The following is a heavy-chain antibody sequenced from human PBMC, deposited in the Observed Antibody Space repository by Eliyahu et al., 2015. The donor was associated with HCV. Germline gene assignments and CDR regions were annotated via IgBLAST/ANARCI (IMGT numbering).Heavy chain of an antibody. J-gene: IGHJ5*01. Sequence: ESGGGLVQPGGSLRLSCAASGFTFTTFWMSWVRQAPGKGAGWVANVKQDGSATYYVGSVQGRFTISRDNAQSSVYLQMNSLRVDDTAIYYCARSWGGWFDSWGQGTLVTVSS. CDR3: ARSWGGWFDS. CDR2: VKQDGSAT. D-gene: IGHD3-16*01. V-gene: IGHV3-7*01. CDR1: GFTFTTFW.